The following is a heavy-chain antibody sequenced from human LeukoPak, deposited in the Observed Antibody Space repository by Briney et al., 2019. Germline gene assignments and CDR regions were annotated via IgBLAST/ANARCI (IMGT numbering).Heavy chain of an antibody. V-gene: IGHV3-30-3*01. CDR1: GFTFSSYA. CDR3: ARESGGSGSYYAYYYYGMDV. CDR2: ISYDGSNK. J-gene: IGHJ6*02. D-gene: IGHD3-10*01. Sequence: PGGSLRLSCAASGFTFSSYAMHWVRQAPGKGLEWVAVISYDGSNKYYADSVKGRFTISRDNSKNTLYLQMNSLRAGDTAVYYCARESGGSGSYYAYYYYGMDVWGQGTTVTVSS.